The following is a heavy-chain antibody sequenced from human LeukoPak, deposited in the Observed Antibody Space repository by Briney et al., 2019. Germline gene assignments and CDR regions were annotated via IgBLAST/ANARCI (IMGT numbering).Heavy chain of an antibody. CDR1: GFTFSTSW. CDR3: ATSLDAPGNY. J-gene: IGHJ4*02. D-gene: IGHD6-13*01. Sequence: QPGGSLRLSCVVSGFTFSTSWMAWVRQAPGKGLEWLANINKDGRQTYYVDSVKGRFTISRDNAENSLHLQMNSLRAEDTAVYYCATSLDAPGNYWGQGSLVTVS. V-gene: IGHV3-7*01. CDR2: INKDGRQT.